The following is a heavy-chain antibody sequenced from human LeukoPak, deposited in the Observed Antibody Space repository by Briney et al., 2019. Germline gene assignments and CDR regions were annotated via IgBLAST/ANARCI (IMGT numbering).Heavy chain of an antibody. Sequence: ASVKVSCKASDYTFSSYGISWVRQAPGQGLEWMGWISAYNGNTNYAQKLQGRVTMTTDTSTSTAYMELRSLRSDDTAVYYCARDCSGGTCYIYGGYYYGMDVWGQGTTVTVSS. CDR2: ISAYNGNT. J-gene: IGHJ6*02. CDR1: DYTFSSYG. V-gene: IGHV1-18*01. D-gene: IGHD2-15*01. CDR3: ARDCSGGTCYIYGGYYYGMDV.